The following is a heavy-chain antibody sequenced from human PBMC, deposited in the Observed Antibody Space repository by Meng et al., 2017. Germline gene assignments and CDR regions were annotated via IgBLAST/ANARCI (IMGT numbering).Heavy chain of an antibody. CDR1: GYTFTSYA. Sequence: VQLVQYGSELNKPGSSVKVSCKASGYTFTSYAMNWLRQAPGQGLEWMGWINTNTGNPTYAQGFTGRFVFSLDTSVSTAYLQISSLKAEDTAVYYCARVGYCSGGSCPDYWGQGTLVTVSS. CDR3: ARVGYCSGGSCPDY. V-gene: IGHV7-4-1*02. J-gene: IGHJ4*02. CDR2: INTNTGNP. D-gene: IGHD2-15*01.